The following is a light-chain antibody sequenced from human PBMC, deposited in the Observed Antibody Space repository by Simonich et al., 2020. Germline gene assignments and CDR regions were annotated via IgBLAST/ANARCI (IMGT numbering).Light chain of an antibody. CDR1: QSISSW. CDR2: KAS. Sequence: DIQMTQSPSTLSASVGDSVTITCRASQSISSWLAWYQQKPGKAPKLLIYKASSLESGVPSRFSGRGFATEFTLTISSLQPDDFATYYCQQSYRTPYTCGQGTKLEIK. CDR3: QQSYRTPYT. V-gene: IGKV1-5*03. J-gene: IGKJ2*01.